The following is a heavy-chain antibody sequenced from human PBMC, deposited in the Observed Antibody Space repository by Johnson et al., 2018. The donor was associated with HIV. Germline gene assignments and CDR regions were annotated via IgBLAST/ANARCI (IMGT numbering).Heavy chain of an antibody. D-gene: IGHD4-17*01. CDR2: IRYDGSNK. V-gene: IGHV3-30*02. Sequence: VQLVESGGGLVQPGGSLRLSCAASGFTFSSYGMHWVRQAPGKGLEWVAFIRYDGSNKYYADSVKGRFTISRDNSKNTLFLQMNSLRAEDTAVYYCAKDHDYGDAFDIWGQGTMVTVSS. CDR3: AKDHDYGDAFDI. CDR1: GFTFSSYG. J-gene: IGHJ3*02.